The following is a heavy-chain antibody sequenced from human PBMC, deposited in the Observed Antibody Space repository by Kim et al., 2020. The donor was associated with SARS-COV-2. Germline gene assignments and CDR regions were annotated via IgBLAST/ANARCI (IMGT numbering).Heavy chain of an antibody. Sequence: SGGSTYHADSVKGRFTISRDNSKNTLYLQMNSLRVEDTAVYYCARQWRIDYWGQGTLVTVSS. CDR2: SGGST. D-gene: IGHD6-19*01. CDR3: ARQWRIDY. V-gene: IGHV3-23*01. J-gene: IGHJ4*02.